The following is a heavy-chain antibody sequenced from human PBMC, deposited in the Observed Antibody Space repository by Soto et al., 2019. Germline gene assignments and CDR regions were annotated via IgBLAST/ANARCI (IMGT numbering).Heavy chain of an antibody. V-gene: IGHV3-64D*08. CDR1: GFTFSSYA. CDR2: ISSNGGST. CDR3: VKEKQGGYSYYFDY. Sequence: GGSLRLSCSASGFTFSSYAMHWVRQAPGKGLEYVSAISSNGGSTYYADSVKGRFTISRDNSKNTLYLQMSSLRAEDTAVYYCVKEKQGGYSYYFDYWGQGTLVTVSS. J-gene: IGHJ4*02. D-gene: IGHD3-22*01.